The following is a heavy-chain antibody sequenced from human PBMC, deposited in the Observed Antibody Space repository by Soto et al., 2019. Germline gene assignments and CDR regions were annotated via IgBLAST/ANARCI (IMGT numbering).Heavy chain of an antibody. CDR3: AIDSRSFRENHYFDN. CDR1: GYSFSDYG. CDR2: ISAEYGNT. J-gene: IGHJ4*02. V-gene: IGHV1-18*04. Sequence: QVPLVQSGAEVKKPGASVNVSCKASGYSFSDYGISWVRQAPGQGLEWMGWISAEYGNTNYAQTLQGRVTMTTDTSTSTAYMELRSLSSDDTAVYFCAIDSRSFRENHYFDNWGQGTLVTVSS. D-gene: IGHD6-6*01.